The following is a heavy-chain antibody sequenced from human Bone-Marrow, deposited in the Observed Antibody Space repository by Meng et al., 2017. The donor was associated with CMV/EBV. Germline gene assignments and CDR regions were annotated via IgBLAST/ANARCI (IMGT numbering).Heavy chain of an antibody. D-gene: IGHD6-13*01. Sequence: ASVKVSCKASGGTFSSYAISWVRQAPGQGLEWMGWINPNSGGTNYAQKVQGRVTMTRDTSISTAYMELSRLRSDDTAVYYCAILLRAAAFDYWGQGTLVTVSS. CDR2: INPNSGGT. J-gene: IGHJ4*02. CDR1: GGTFSSYA. V-gene: IGHV1-2*02. CDR3: AILLRAAAFDY.